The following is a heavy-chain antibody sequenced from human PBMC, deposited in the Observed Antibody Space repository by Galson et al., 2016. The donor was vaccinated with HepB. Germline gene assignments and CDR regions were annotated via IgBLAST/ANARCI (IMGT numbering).Heavy chain of an antibody. CDR2: ITSSSDTM. V-gene: IGHV3-48*02. J-gene: IGHJ4*02. Sequence: SLRLSCAASGFIFSGYNMNWARQAPGKGLEWIAWITSSSDTMYYADSVKGRFTISRDNAKNSLYLQMNSLRDEDTAVYYRARDDYFRLGYWGQGTLVTVSS. CDR1: GFIFSGYN. D-gene: IGHD3-16*01. CDR3: ARDDYFRLGY.